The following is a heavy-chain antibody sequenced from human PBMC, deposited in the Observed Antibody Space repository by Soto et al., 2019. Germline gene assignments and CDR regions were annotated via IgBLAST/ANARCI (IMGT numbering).Heavy chain of an antibody. CDR1: GFNFSCFA. CDR2: ISGSGGTT. V-gene: IGHV3-23*01. J-gene: IGHJ4*02. Sequence: SLRLSCVASGFNFSCFAMSWVRQAPGKGLEWVSAISGSGGTTYYADSVKGRFTMPRDNSKNTVNLQMNRLRAENTVVYFCAELGGDYDIWSAYDCGQVTLFTVSS. CDR3: AELGGDYDIWSAYD. D-gene: IGHD3-3*01.